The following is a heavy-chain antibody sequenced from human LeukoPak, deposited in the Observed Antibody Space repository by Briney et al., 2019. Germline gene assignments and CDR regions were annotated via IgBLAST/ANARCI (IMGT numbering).Heavy chain of an antibody. V-gene: IGHV3-21*01. CDR1: GFKFSSYS. Sequence: GGSLRLSCAASGFKFSSYSMKWVRQAPGKGLEWVSFISSSSSYIYYADSLKGGFTISRDNAKNSLYLQMNSLRAEDTAVYYCARGTMFPYYFDYWGQGPLVTVSS. CDR3: ARGTMFPYYFDY. D-gene: IGHD3-10*02. J-gene: IGHJ4*02. CDR2: ISSSSSYI.